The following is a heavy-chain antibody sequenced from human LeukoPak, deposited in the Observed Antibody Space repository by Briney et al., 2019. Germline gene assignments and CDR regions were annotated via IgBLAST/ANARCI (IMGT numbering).Heavy chain of an antibody. CDR1: GFTFSSYS. CDR2: ISGSGGST. D-gene: IGHD3-22*01. J-gene: IGHJ3*02. V-gene: IGHV3-23*01. CDR3: ARAASLEYDSSSYDAFDI. Sequence: GGSLRLSCAASGFTFSSYSMNWVRQAPGKGLEWVSAISGSGGSTYYADSVKGRFTISRDNSKNTLYLQMNSLRAEDTAVYYCARAASLEYDSSSYDAFDIWGQGTMVTVSS.